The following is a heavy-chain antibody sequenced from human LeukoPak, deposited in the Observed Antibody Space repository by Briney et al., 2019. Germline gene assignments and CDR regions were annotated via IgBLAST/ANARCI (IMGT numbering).Heavy chain of an antibody. J-gene: IGHJ4*02. Sequence: GGSLRLSCAASKFTFRFYAMSWVRAAPGKGLEWVSTISGSGANTYYADCVKGRFTITRDNSKNTLNLQMNSLRAEDTAAYYCAKGLVPAAMGEFDYWGQGTLVTVSS. CDR1: KFTFRFYA. D-gene: IGHD2-2*01. CDR2: ISGSGANT. CDR3: AKGLVPAAMGEFDY. V-gene: IGHV3-23*01.